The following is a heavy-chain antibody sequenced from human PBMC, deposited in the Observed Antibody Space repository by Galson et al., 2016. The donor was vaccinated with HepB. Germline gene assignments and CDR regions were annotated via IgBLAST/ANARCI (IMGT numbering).Heavy chain of an antibody. CDR1: GFSLNSSGVG. V-gene: IGHV2-5*02. D-gene: IGHD2-8*02. CDR3: VHRRYWGLFDAFAF. CDR2: IYWDDDK. Sequence: PALVKPTQTLTLTCTCSGFSLNSSGVGVGWIRQPPGKALEWLGFIYWDDDKRYSPSLKTRLSITKDTSKNQVFLTMTNMDPVDTATYYCVHRRYWGLFDAFAFWGQGTMVTVSS. J-gene: IGHJ3*01.